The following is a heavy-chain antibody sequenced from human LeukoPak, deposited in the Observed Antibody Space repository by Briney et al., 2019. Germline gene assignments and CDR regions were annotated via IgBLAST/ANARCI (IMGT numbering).Heavy chain of an antibody. J-gene: IGHJ4*02. CDR2: IFYSGNFYYST. V-gene: IGHV4-39*07. D-gene: IGHD2-21*02. CDR3: ARGGVTSSFDS. CDR1: GGSISSSSYY. Sequence: PSETLSLTCSVSGGSISSSSYYWGWIRQPPGKGLEWIGSIFYSGNFYYSTYYNPSLSSRVTISVDTSKNQFSLKLSSVTAADTAVYFCARGGVTSSFDSWGQGTLVTVSS.